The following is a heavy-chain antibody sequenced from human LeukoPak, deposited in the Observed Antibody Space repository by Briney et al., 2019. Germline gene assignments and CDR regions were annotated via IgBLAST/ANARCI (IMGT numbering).Heavy chain of an antibody. CDR1: GGSFSGYY. CDR3: ARGNTTRCCEH. J-gene: IGHJ1*01. V-gene: IGHV4-34*01. D-gene: IGHD1-26*01. CDR2: INHSGST. Sequence: SETLSLTCAVYGGSFSGYYWSWIRQPPGKGLEWIGEINHSGSTNYNPSLKSRVTISVDTSKNQFSLKLSSGTAADTAVYYCARGNTTRCCEHWGQGTLVTVSS.